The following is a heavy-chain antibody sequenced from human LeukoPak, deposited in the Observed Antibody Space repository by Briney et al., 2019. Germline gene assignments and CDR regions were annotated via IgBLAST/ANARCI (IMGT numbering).Heavy chain of an antibody. CDR1: GGSISSYY. J-gene: IGHJ4*02. Sequence: SETLSLTRTVSGGSISSYYWSWIRQPPGKGPEWIGYIYYSGTTNYNPSLKSRVTISVDTSKNQFSLKLNSVTAADTAVYYCARLASSGWSHCDYWGQGTLVTVSS. CDR3: ARLASSGWSHCDY. V-gene: IGHV4-59*08. CDR2: IYYSGTT. D-gene: IGHD6-19*01.